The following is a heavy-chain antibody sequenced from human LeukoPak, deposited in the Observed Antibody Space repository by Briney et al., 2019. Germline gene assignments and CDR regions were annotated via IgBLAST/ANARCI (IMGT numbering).Heavy chain of an antibody. CDR1: NGSMNSGGYY. V-gene: IGHV4-31*03. J-gene: IGHJ5*02. CDR3: ARGSGYFDSRGTVSWFDP. CDR2: IYYFGNT. D-gene: IGHD3-22*01. Sequence: SQTLSLTCTVSNGSMNSGGYYWSWIRQHPGKGLEWIGSIYYFGNTYYNPSLKSRVIISVDTSKNQFSLKMSSVTAADTAVYYCARGSGYFDSRGTVSWFDPWGQGTLVTASS.